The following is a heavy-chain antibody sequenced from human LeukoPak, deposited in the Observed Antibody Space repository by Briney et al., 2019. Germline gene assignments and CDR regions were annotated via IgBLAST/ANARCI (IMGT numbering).Heavy chain of an antibody. CDR2: ISYDGSNK. CDR1: GFTFSSYA. V-gene: IGHV3-30-3*01. CDR3: AKETVVAKSPCFDY. D-gene: IGHD5-12*01. J-gene: IGHJ4*02. Sequence: GGSLRLSCAASGFTFSSYAMHWVRQAPGKGLEWVAVISYDGSNKYYADSVKGRFTISRDNSKNTLYLQMNILRAEDTAVYYCAKETVVAKSPCFDYWGQGTLVTVSS.